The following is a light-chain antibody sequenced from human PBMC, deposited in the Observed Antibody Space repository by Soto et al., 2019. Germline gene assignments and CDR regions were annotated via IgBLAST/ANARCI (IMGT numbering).Light chain of an antibody. J-gene: IGKJ1*01. Sequence: DIQMTQSPSSLSASVGDRVTITCRASQSISSYLNWYQQKPGKAPKRLIYGASTLQNGVPLRFSGSGSGTEFTLTISSLQPEDFATYYCLQHSTYPRTFGQGTKVEIK. V-gene: IGKV1-17*01. CDR2: GAS. CDR3: LQHSTYPRT. CDR1: QSISSY.